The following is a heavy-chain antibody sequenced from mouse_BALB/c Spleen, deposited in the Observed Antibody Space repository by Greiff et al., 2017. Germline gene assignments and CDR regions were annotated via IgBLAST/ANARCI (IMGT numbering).Heavy chain of an antibody. V-gene: IGHV1-80*01. CDR3: APTTATTMDY. J-gene: IGHJ4*01. D-gene: IGHD1-2*01. CDR1: GYAFSSYW. CDR2: IYPGDGDT. Sequence: VQLQQSGAELVRPGSSVKISCKASGYAFSSYWMNWVKQRPGQGLEWIGQIYPGDGDTNYNGKFKGKATLTADKSSSTAYMQLSSLTSEDSAVYFCAPTTATTMDYWGQGTSVTGSS.